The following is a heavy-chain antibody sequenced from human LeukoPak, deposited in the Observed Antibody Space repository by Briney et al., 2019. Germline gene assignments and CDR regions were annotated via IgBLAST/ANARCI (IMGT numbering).Heavy chain of an antibody. CDR2: INSDGSST. V-gene: IGHV3-74*01. CDR1: GFTFSSYW. CDR3: ASLHGGSSFSF. J-gene: IGHJ4*02. Sequence: GGSLRLSCAASGFTFSSYWMHWVRHAPGKGLVWVSRINSDGSSTSYADSVKGRFTIPRDNAKNTLYLQMNSLRAEDTAVYYCASLHGGSSFSFGGQGTLVTVSS. D-gene: IGHD6-13*01.